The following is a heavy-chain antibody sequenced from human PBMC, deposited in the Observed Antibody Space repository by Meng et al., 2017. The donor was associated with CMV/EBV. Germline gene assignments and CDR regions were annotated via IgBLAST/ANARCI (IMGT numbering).Heavy chain of an antibody. CDR1: GGSISSYY. CDR2: IYYSGST. CDR3: ARGAPPTPRYGSGSYFNVPLYYYYGMDV. J-gene: IGHJ6*02. D-gene: IGHD3-10*01. V-gene: IGHV4-59*01. Sequence: SETLSLTCTVSGGSISSYYWSWIRQPPGQGLEWIGYIYYSGSTNYNHSLKSRVTISVDTSKNQFPLKLSSVTAADTAVYYCARGAPPTPRYGSGSYFNVPLYYYYGMDVWGQGTTVTVSS.